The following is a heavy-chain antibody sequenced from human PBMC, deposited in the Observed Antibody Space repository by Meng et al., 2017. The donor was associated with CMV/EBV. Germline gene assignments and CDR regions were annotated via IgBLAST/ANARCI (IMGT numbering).Heavy chain of an antibody. CDR3: AKDGRYFGVLRFLDEYDY. J-gene: IGHJ4*02. D-gene: IGHD3-3*01. Sequence: SLKISCAASGFTFSSYGMHWVRQAPGKGLEWVAVIGYDGSNKYYADSVKGRFTISRDNSKNTLYLQMNSLRAEDTAVYYCAKDGRYFGVLRFLDEYDYWGQGTLVTVSS. CDR2: IGYDGSNK. CDR1: GFTFSSYG. V-gene: IGHV3-33*06.